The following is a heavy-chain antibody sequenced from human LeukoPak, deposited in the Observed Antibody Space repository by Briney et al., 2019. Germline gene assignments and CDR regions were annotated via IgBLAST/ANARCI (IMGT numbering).Heavy chain of an antibody. Sequence: SETLSLTCTVSGGSISSSSYYWGWIRQPPGKGLEWIGSIYYSGSTYYNPSLKSRVTISVDTSKNQFSLKLSSVTAADTAVYYCARTYSGSYYPTQDGAFDIWGQGTMVTVSS. CDR3: ARTYSGSYYPTQDGAFDI. CDR2: IYYSGST. CDR1: GGSISSSSYY. D-gene: IGHD1-26*01. V-gene: IGHV4-39*01. J-gene: IGHJ3*02.